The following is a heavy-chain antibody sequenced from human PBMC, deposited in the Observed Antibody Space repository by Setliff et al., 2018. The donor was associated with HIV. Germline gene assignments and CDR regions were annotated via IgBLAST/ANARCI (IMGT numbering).Heavy chain of an antibody. CDR3: ARILLYDSSAYFVNAFEI. V-gene: IGHV4-61*09. CDR2: IYTSGST. Sequence: PSETLSLTCTVSGGSISSGSNYWSWIRQPAGKGLEWIGHIYTSGSTNYNPSLKSRVTISVDTSKNQFYLKLSSVTAADTAVYYCARILLYDSSAYFVNAFEIWGQGTVVTVSS. CDR1: GGSISSGSNY. D-gene: IGHD3-22*01. J-gene: IGHJ3*02.